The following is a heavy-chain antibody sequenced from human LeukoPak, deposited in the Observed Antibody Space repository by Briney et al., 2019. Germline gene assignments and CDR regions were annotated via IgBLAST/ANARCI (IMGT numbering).Heavy chain of an antibody. CDR2: MSYSGST. J-gene: IGHJ3*01. V-gene: IGHV4-61*01. Sequence: SETLSLTCTVSGDSVSSGTYYWIWVRQPPGKGLEWIGFMSYSGSTNYNPSLKSRVTISVDMSKNQFSLKVRSVTAADTAVYYCARGPYVWGQGTMVTVSS. CDR3: ARGPYV. CDR1: GDSVSSGTYY.